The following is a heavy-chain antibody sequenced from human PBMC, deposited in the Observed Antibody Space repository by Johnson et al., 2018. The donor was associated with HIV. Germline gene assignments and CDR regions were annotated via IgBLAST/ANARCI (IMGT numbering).Heavy chain of an antibody. J-gene: IGHJ3*02. CDR3: ARGRDGYNADAFDI. V-gene: IGHV3-33*01. CDR2: IWYDGSKK. Sequence: QVQLVESGGDLVQPGGSLRLPCAASGFTFSSYGMHWVRQAPGKGLEWVAGIWYDGSKKYYADSVKGRFTISRDNSKNTLYLQMNSLRAEDTAVYYCARGRDGYNADAFDIWGQGRMVTVSS. CDR1: GFTFSSYG. D-gene: IGHD5-24*01.